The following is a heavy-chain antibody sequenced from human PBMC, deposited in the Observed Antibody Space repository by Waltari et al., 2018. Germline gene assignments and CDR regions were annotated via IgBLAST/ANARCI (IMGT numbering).Heavy chain of an antibody. D-gene: IGHD3-3*01. CDR3: ARGTTIFGLRWFDP. Sequence: QVQLQQWGAGRLKPSETLSLTCTVYGVSFSDYYWTWIRQPPGKGLEWIGEINHSGSAKYNPSLMSRVTISVDTSKNQISLKMNSMSAADTAVYYCARGTTIFGLRWFDPWGQGTLVTVSS. J-gene: IGHJ5*02. V-gene: IGHV4-34*01. CDR1: GVSFSDYY. CDR2: INHSGSA.